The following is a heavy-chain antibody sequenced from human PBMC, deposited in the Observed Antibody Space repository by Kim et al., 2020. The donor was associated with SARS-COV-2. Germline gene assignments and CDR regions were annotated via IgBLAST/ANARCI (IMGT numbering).Heavy chain of an antibody. V-gene: IGHV4-34*01. CDR3: ARDGRYYYDSSGYDY. D-gene: IGHD3-22*01. J-gene: IGHJ4*02. Sequence: PSLKSRVTISVDTSKNQFSLKLSSVTAADTAVYYCARDGRYYYDSSGYDYWGQGTLVTVSS.